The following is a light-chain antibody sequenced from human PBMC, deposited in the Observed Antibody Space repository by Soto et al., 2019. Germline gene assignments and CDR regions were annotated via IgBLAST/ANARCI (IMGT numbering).Light chain of an antibody. Sequence: DIQMTQSPSFLSASVGDRVTITCQASQEINNYLNWYQQKPGKAPKLLIYDASNLETGVPSRFSGSGSGTDFTFTISSLQPEDIATYYCQQYDNVPYTFGQGTKLEI. J-gene: IGKJ2*01. CDR3: QQYDNVPYT. V-gene: IGKV1-33*01. CDR2: DAS. CDR1: QEINNY.